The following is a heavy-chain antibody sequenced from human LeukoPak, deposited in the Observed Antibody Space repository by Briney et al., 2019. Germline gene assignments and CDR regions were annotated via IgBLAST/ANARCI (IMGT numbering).Heavy chain of an antibody. CDR1: GFIFRSYE. V-gene: IGHV3-48*03. Sequence: GGSLRLSCAASGFIFRSYEMNWVRQAPGKGLEWVSYISSSGSTIYYADSVKGRFTLSRDNAKNSLYLQMNSLRAEDTAVYYCARDLGTYSWWGQGTLVTVSS. D-gene: IGHD1-26*01. CDR3: ARDLGTYSW. CDR2: ISSSGSTI. J-gene: IGHJ4*02.